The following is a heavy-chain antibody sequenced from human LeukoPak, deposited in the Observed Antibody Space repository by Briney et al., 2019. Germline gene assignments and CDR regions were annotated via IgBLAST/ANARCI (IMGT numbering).Heavy chain of an antibody. V-gene: IGHV1-69*08. CDR1: GGRFKSNS. Sequence: SVKVSCKTIGGRFKSNSVSWVRQAPGQGLEWMGTIIPIFDRPNYAQKFEGRVTITADKSTNTTYMEISSLTSDDTAVYYCARDAQWELRALDVWGRGTMVIVSS. CDR2: IIPIFDRP. J-gene: IGHJ3*01. D-gene: IGHD4-23*01. CDR3: ARDAQWELRALDV.